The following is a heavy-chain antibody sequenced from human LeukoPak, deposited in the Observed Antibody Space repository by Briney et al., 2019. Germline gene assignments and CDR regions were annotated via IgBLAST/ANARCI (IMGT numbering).Heavy chain of an antibody. J-gene: IGHJ4*02. CDR1: GFTFSSYA. D-gene: IGHD1-26*01. CDR3: AREDGSQLDY. V-gene: IGHV3-48*03. CDR2: ISSSGSST. Sequence: GGSLRLSCSASGFTFSSYAMHWVRQAPGKGLEWVSYISSSGSSTYYADSVKGRFTISRDNAKSSLCLQMDSLRAGDTAVYYCAREDGSQLDYWGRGTLVTVSS.